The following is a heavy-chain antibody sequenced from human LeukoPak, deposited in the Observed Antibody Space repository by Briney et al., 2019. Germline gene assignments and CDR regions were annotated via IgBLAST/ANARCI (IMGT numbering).Heavy chain of an antibody. V-gene: IGHV4-34*01. D-gene: IGHD3-16*01. Sequence: PSETLSLTCAVYGGSFSGYYWSWIRQPPGKGLEWIGEINHSGSTNYNPSLKSRVTISVDTSKNQFSLKLSSVTAADTAVYYCARGRGLWLWFRPGGGHFDYWGQGTLVTVSS. CDR3: ARGRGLWLWFRPGGGHFDY. J-gene: IGHJ4*02. CDR2: INHSGST. CDR1: GGSFSGYY.